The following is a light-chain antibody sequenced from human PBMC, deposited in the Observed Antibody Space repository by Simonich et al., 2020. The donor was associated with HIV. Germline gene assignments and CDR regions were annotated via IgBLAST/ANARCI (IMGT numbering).Light chain of an antibody. CDR1: SSDVGSYNL. Sequence: QSALTQPASVSGSPGQSITISCTGTSSDVGSYNLVSWYQHHPGQGPQLMIYDVSRRPSGVSDRFSGSKSGNTSSLTISGLQAEDEAVYFCCSYTSSSNVLFGGGTKLTVL. V-gene: IGLV2-14*02. J-gene: IGLJ2*01. CDR3: CSYTSSSNVL. CDR2: DVS.